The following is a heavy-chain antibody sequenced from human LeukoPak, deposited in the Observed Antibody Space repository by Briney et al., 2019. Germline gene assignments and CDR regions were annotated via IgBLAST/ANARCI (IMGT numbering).Heavy chain of an antibody. CDR3: ASGWFGEFHFDY. D-gene: IGHD3-10*01. CDR1: GGTFSSYT. CDR2: IIPILGIA. V-gene: IGHV1-69*02. Sequence: ASVKVSCKASGGTFSSYTISWVRQAPGQGLEWMGRIIPILGIANYAQKFQGRVTITADKSTSTAYMELSSLRSEDTAVYYCASGWFGEFHFDYWGQGTLVTVSS. J-gene: IGHJ4*02.